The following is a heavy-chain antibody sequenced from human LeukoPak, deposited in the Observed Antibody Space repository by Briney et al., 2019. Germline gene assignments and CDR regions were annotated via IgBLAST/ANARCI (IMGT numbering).Heavy chain of an antibody. V-gene: IGHV4-59*01. CDR3: AREGPYGDIFDY. Sequence: SETLSLTCTVSGGSISSYYLSWIRQPPGKGLEWIGYIYYSGSTNYNPSLKSRVTISVDTSKNQFSLKLSSVTAADTAVYYCAREGPYGDIFDYWGQGTLVTVSS. CDR2: IYYSGST. J-gene: IGHJ4*02. D-gene: IGHD4-17*01. CDR1: GGSISSYY.